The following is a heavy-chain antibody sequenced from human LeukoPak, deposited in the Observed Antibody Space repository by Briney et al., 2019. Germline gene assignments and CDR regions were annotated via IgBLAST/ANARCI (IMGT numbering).Heavy chain of an antibody. CDR3: AREFLPLAGFLEWLPYFGMDV. J-gene: IGHJ6*02. Sequence: EGSVRLSCAASGFTVSSSYMSWVRQAPGKGLEWVSVIYSTRRTHYADSVKGRLTISRDDSNNTLYLQMNSLRVEDTAVYYCAREFLPLAGFLEWLPYFGMDVWGQGTTVTVS. CDR2: IYSTRRT. V-gene: IGHV3-66*01. D-gene: IGHD3-3*01. CDR1: GFTVSSSY.